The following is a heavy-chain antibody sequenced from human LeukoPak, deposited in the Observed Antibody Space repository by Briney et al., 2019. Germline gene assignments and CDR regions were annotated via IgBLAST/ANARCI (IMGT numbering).Heavy chain of an antibody. Sequence: SETLSLTCTVPGGSITDYYWTWIRQPAAKGLEWIGRIYSSGTTDYNPSLKSRVTMSVDTSRNQFSLKLTSVTAADTAVYFCARSALTYLDYWGQGTLVTVSS. CDR2: IYSSGTT. CDR3: ARSALTYLDY. V-gene: IGHV4-4*07. D-gene: IGHD3-9*01. CDR1: GGSITDYY. J-gene: IGHJ4*02.